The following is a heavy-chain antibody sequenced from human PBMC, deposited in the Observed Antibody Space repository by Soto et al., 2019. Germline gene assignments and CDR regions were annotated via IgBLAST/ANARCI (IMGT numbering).Heavy chain of an antibody. CDR2: INAGNGNT. J-gene: IGHJ4*02. Sequence: ASVKVSCKASGYTFTSYAMHWVRQAPGQRLGWMGWINAGNGNTKYSQKFQGRVTITRDTSASTAYMELSSLRSEDTAVYYCARSTVFGVVIVYYFDYWGQGTLVTVSS. D-gene: IGHD3-3*01. CDR1: GYTFTSYA. CDR3: ARSTVFGVVIVYYFDY. V-gene: IGHV1-3*01.